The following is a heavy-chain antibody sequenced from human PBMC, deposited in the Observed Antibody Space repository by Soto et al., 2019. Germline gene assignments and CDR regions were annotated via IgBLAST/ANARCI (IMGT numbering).Heavy chain of an antibody. CDR2: ISAYNGNT. CDR3: ASDLPIAVAGTGRDP. Sequence: ASVKVSCKASGYTFTSYGISWVRQAPGQGLGWMGWISAYNGNTNYAQKLQGRVTMTTDTSTSTAYMELRSLRSDDTAVYYCASDLPIAVAGTGRDPWGQGTLVTVSS. CDR1: GYTFTSYG. J-gene: IGHJ5*02. D-gene: IGHD6-19*01. V-gene: IGHV1-18*01.